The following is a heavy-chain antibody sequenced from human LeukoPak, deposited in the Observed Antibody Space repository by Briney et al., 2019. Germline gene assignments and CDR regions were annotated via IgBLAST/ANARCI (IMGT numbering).Heavy chain of an antibody. Sequence: PGGSLRLSCAASGFTFNLAWMSWVRQAPGKGREWLGYIYYSGSTNYNPSLKSRVTISVDTSKNQFSLKLSSVTAADTAVYYCARRAHDKFTMIVGYPHAFDIWGQGTMVTVSS. CDR3: ARRAHDKFTMIVGYPHAFDI. CDR2: IYYSGST. J-gene: IGHJ3*02. CDR1: GFTFNLAW. D-gene: IGHD3-22*01. V-gene: IGHV4-59*08.